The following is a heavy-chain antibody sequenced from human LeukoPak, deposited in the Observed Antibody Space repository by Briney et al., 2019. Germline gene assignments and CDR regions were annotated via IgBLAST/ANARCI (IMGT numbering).Heavy chain of an antibody. J-gene: IGHJ3*02. V-gene: IGHV1-2*04. D-gene: IGHD3-10*01. CDR1: GYSFNDYY. CDR3: ARMGDSGSYGFDI. CDR2: INPNSGVT. Sequence: ASVKVSCKASGYSFNDYYLHWVRQAPGQGLEWMAWINPNSGVTNYAQKFQGWGTTTRDTSISTAYMELSRLTSDDTAVYYCARMGDSGSYGFDIWGQGTMVTVSS.